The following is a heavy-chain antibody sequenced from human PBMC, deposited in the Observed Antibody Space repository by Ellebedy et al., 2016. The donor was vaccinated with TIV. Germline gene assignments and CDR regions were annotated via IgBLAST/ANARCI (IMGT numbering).Heavy chain of an antibody. Sequence: GGSLRLSCAASGFTFNTYVMNWVRQAPGKGLEWVSAISGGGGATYYADSVKGRFTISRDNSKNTLYLQMNSLRAEDTAVYYCASERRHDYVPGYWGQGTLVTVSS. CDR3: ASERRHDYVPGY. J-gene: IGHJ4*02. CDR2: ISGGGGAT. D-gene: IGHD3-16*01. V-gene: IGHV3-23*01. CDR1: GFTFNTYV.